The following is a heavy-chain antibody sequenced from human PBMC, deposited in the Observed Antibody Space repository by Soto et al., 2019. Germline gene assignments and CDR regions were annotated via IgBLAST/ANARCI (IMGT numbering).Heavy chain of an antibody. CDR1: GGTFSSYA. D-gene: IGHD6-19*01. CDR2: IIPIFGTA. Sequence: GASVKVSCKASGGTFSSYAISWVRQAPGQGLEWMGGIIPIFGTANYAQKFQGRVTITADESTSTAYMELSSLRSEDTAVYYCARDKNSAYRIAVAGTRGYYYGMDVWGQGTTVTVSS. V-gene: IGHV1-69*13. CDR3: ARDKNSAYRIAVAGTRGYYYGMDV. J-gene: IGHJ6*02.